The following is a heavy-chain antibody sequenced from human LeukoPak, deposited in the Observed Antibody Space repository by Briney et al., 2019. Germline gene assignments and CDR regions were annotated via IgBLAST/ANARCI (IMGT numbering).Heavy chain of an antibody. V-gene: IGHV3-23*01. D-gene: IGHD3-16*02. CDR3: ARGLNYDYVWGSYRYTNGDY. CDR1: GFTFSSYA. Sequence: GGSLRLSCAASGFTFSSYAMSWVRQAPGKGLEWVSAISGSGGSTYYADSVKGRFTISRDNAKNSLYLQMNSLRAEDTAVYYCARGLNYDYVWGSYRYTNGDYWGQGTLVTVSS. CDR2: ISGSGGST. J-gene: IGHJ4*02.